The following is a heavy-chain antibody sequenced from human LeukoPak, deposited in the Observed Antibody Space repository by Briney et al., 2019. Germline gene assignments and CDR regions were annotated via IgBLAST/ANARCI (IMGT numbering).Heavy chain of an antibody. CDR3: ARRVAARPRYAFDI. Sequence: SETLSLTCTVSGGSIGTYYWSWIRQPPGKGLEWIGSIYYSGSTNYNPSLKSRVTISVDTSKNQFSLKLSSVTAADTAVYYCARRVAARPRYAFDIWGQGSMVTVSS. CDR2: IYYSGST. V-gene: IGHV4-59*01. CDR1: GGSIGTYY. D-gene: IGHD6-6*01. J-gene: IGHJ3*02.